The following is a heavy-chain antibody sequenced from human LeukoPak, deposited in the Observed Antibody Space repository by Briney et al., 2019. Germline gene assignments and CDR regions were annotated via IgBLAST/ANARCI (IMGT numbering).Heavy chain of an antibody. D-gene: IGHD1-26*01. V-gene: IGHV3-53*01. Sequence: GGSLRLSCAASGFTFSSNYMSWVRQAPGKGLEWVSVIYSGGSSYYADSVKGRFTLSRDNSKNTLYLQMNSLRAEDTAVYYCARGGRSSGGYLYYFDYWGQGTLVTVSS. CDR3: ARGGRSSGGYLYYFDY. CDR2: IYSGGSS. CDR1: GFTFSSNY. J-gene: IGHJ4*02.